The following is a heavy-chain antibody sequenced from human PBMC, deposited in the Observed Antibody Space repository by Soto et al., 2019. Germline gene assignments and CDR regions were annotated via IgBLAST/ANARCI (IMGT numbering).Heavy chain of an antibody. CDR1: GGTFRTSA. CDR2: IMPIFRTP. J-gene: IGHJ6*02. Sequence: QVQLEQSGAEVKKPGSSVKVSCKASGGTFRTSAISWVRQAPGQGLEGMGGIMPIFRTPDYAQKFHGRVIITADEFTSTAYMEFSGLRSDDTAVYYCARDKDRPQLGGNYYYILDVWGQGTTITVSS. V-gene: IGHV1-69*12. CDR3: ARDKDRPQLGGNYYYILDV. D-gene: IGHD3-3*02.